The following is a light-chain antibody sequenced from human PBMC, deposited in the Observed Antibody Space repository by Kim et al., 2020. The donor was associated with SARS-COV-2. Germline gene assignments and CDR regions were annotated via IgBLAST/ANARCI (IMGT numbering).Light chain of an antibody. CDR3: AAWDDSLNGWV. V-gene: IGLV1-44*01. CDR1: SSNIGSNT. CDR2: SNH. Sequence: GQRVTITSSGSSSNIGSNTVYWYQQRPGTAPKLLIYSNHQRPSGVPDRFSGSKSGTSASLAISGLQSEDEADYYCAAWDDSLNGWVFGGGTKLTVL. J-gene: IGLJ3*02.